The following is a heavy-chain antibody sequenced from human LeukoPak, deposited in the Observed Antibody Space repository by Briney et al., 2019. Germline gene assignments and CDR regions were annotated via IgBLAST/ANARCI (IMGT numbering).Heavy chain of an antibody. CDR1: GGSISSYY. D-gene: IGHD3-22*01. Sequence: PSETLSLTCTVSGGSISSYYWSWIRQPPGKGLEWIGYIYYSGSTNYNPSLKSRVTISVDTSKNQFSLKLSSVTAADTAVYYCARGPGETYYYDSSGYPLDYWGQGTLVPVSS. CDR2: IYYSGST. J-gene: IGHJ4*02. CDR3: ARGPGETYYYDSSGYPLDY. V-gene: IGHV4-59*01.